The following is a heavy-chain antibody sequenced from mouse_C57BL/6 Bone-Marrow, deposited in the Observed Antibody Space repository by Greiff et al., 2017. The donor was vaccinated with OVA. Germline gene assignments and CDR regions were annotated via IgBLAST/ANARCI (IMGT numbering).Heavy chain of an antibody. CDR2: IYPGSGST. V-gene: IGHV1-55*01. CDR3: ARDWDVKGRDWYFDV. CDR1: GYTFTSYW. J-gene: IGHJ1*03. D-gene: IGHD4-1*01. Sequence: VQLQQPGAELVKPGASVKMSCKASGYTFTSYWITWVKQRPGQGLEWIGDIYPGSGSTNYNEKFKSKATLTVDTSSSTAYMQLSSLTSEDSAVYYCARDWDVKGRDWYFDVWGTGTTVTVSS.